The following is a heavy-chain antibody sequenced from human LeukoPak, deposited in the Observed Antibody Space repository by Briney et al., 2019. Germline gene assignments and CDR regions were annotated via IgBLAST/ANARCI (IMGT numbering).Heavy chain of an antibody. CDR3: AKAKLLWFGESQYYFDY. V-gene: IGHV3-23*01. J-gene: IGHJ4*02. D-gene: IGHD3-10*01. Sequence: GGSQRLSCAASGFTFSSYAMSWVRQAPGKGLEWVSAISGSGGSTYYADSVKGRFTISRDNSKNTLYLQMNSLRAEDTAVYYCAKAKLLWFGESQYYFDYWGQGTLVTVSS. CDR1: GFTFSSYA. CDR2: ISGSGGST.